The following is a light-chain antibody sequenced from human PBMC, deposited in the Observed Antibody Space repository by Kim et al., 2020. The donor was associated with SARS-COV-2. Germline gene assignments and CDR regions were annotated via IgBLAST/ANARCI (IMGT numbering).Light chain of an antibody. V-gene: IGKV4-1*01. CDR2: WAS. CDR1: QSVLYSSNNKNY. Sequence: DIVMTQSPDSLAVSLGERATINCKSSQSVLYSSNNKNYLAWYQQKPGQPPKLLIYWASTRESGVPDRFSGSGSGTDFTLTISSLQAEDVAVYYCQKYYSTHTLGQGTKLEI. J-gene: IGKJ2*01. CDR3: QKYYSTHT.